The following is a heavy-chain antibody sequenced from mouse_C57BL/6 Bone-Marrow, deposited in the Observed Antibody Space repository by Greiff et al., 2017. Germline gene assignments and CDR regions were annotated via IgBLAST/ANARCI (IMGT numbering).Heavy chain of an antibody. J-gene: IGHJ2*01. Sequence: VQLQQSGAELVKPGASVKLSCKASGYTFTSYWMHWVKQRPGQGLEWIGMIHPNSGSTNYNEKFKSKATLTVDKSSSTAYMQLSSLTSEDSAVYYGARWGLRDYFDYWGQGTTLTVSS. CDR1: GYTFTSYW. V-gene: IGHV1-64*01. CDR3: ARWGLRDYFDY. D-gene: IGHD3-1*01. CDR2: IHPNSGST.